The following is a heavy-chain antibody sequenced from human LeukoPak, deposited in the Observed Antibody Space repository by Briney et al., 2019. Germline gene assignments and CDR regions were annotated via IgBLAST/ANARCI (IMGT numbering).Heavy chain of an antibody. D-gene: IGHD6-6*01. CDR2: IIPIFGIA. CDR3: ARDPGSSSGHVLDY. Sequence: ASVKVSCKASGGTFSSYAISWVRQAPGQGLEWMGRIIPIFGIANYAQKFQGRVTITADKSTSTAYMELSSLRSEDTAVYYCARDPGSSSGHVLDYWGQGTLVTVSS. V-gene: IGHV1-69*04. CDR1: GGTFSSYA. J-gene: IGHJ4*02.